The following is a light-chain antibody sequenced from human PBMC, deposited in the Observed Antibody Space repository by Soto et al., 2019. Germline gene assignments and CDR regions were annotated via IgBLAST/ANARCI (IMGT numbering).Light chain of an antibody. J-gene: IGLJ1*01. V-gene: IGLV1-44*01. Sequence: QSVXTQPPSASGTPGQRVTISCSGSSSNIGSNSVNWYQQLPGTAPKLLIYSNDRRPSGVPDRFSGSKSGTSASLAISGLQSEDEADYYCAAWDDSLNGYVFGTGTKVTVL. CDR3: AAWDDSLNGYV. CDR1: SSNIGSNS. CDR2: SND.